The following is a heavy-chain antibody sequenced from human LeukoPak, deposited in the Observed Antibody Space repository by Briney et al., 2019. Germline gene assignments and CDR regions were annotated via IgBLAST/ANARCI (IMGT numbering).Heavy chain of an antibody. CDR3: ARGADNSYYYTFDS. V-gene: IGHV4-59*08. Sequence: SETLSLTCTVSGGSLSFHYWSWIRQPPGKGLEWIGYIYYSGNTYYNPSLKSRVTMSVDTSKNRFSLKLSSVTAADTAVYYCARGADNSYYYTFDSWGQGTLVTVSS. CDR1: GGSLSFHY. CDR2: IYYSGNT. J-gene: IGHJ4*02. D-gene: IGHD3-22*01.